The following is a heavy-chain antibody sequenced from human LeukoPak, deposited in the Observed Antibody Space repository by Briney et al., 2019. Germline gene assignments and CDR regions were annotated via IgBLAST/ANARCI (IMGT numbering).Heavy chain of an antibody. V-gene: IGHV3-30*18. CDR1: GFTFSTYG. J-gene: IGHJ4*02. CDR3: AKTPRYVAARQSHFDY. CDR2: IAYDGSNI. D-gene: IGHD6-6*01. Sequence: GGSLRLSCAASGFTFSTYGMHWVRQAPGKGLEWVAVIAYDGSNIHYADSVKGRFTISRDNSKKTLYLQMNSLGAEDTAVYYCAKTPRYVAARQSHFDYWGQGTLVTVSS.